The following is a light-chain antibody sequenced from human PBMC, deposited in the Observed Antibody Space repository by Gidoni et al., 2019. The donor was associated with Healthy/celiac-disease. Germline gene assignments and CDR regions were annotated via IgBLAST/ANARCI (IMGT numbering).Light chain of an antibody. CDR2: GAS. CDR1: QSVSSN. CDR3: QQYNNWPPMYT. J-gene: IGKJ2*01. Sequence: EIVMTQSQATLSVSPGERATLSCRASQSVSSNLAWYQQKPGQAPRLLIYGASTRATGIPARFSGSGSGTEFTLTISSLQSEDFAVYYCQQYNNWPPMYTFXXXTKLEIK. V-gene: IGKV3-15*01.